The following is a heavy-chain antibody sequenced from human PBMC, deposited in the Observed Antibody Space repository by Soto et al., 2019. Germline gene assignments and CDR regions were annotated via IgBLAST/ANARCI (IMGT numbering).Heavy chain of an antibody. CDR2: ISSNSAYI. V-gene: IGHV3-21*01. D-gene: IGHD6-13*01. CDR3: TRDASRDSSARGWFDP. J-gene: IGHJ5*02. CDR1: GFTFRSFT. Sequence: GGSLRLSCAASGFTFRSFTMNWVRQAPGKGLEWVSTISSNSAYIYYTDALRGRFTISRDNAKNSLHLQMNSLRAEDTAVYYCTRDASRDSSARGWFDPWGPGTLVTDS.